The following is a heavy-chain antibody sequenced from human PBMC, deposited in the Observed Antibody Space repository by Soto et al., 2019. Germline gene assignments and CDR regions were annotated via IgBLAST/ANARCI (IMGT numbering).Heavy chain of an antibody. J-gene: IGHJ6*02. V-gene: IGHV3-23*01. Sequence: GGSLRLSCAASGFTFSHYVLSWVRQSPERGLEWVSSISGSGSSVYVADFARGRFIMSRDLSTNTVSLQMNSLRAEDTAVYYCAKVRASYLSASYFYYGLDVWGQGTTVTVSS. D-gene: IGHD3-10*01. CDR1: GFTFSHYV. CDR2: ISGSGSSV. CDR3: AKVRASYLSASYFYYGLDV.